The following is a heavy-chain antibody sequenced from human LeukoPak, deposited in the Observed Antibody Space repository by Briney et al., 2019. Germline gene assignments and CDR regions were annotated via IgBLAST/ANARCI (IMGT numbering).Heavy chain of an antibody. J-gene: IGHJ4*02. V-gene: IGHV3-66*01. Sequence: GGSLRLSCAASGFVVSTNYMSWVRQAPGKGLEWVSVLYSGGSTYYTDSVKGRFTISRDNSNNTLYLQMNNLRAEDTAVYYCAMDSAWLPLKFDYWGPGPLVAVST. CDR3: AMDSAWLPLKFDY. CDR1: GFVVSTNY. D-gene: IGHD5-24*01. CDR2: LYSGGST.